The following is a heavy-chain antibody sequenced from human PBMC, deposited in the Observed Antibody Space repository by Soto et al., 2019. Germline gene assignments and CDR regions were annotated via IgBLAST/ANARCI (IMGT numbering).Heavy chain of an antibody. CDR1: GGSISSGDYY. CDR3: ARVVGPDFWSGPYYYYYYGMDV. D-gene: IGHD3-3*01. J-gene: IGHJ6*02. Sequence: PSETLSLTCTVSGGSISSGDYYWSWIRQPPGKGLEWIGYIYYSGSTYYNPSLKSRVTISVDTSKNQFSLKLSSVTAADTAVYYCARVVGPDFWSGPYYYYYYGMDVWGQGTTVTVSS. CDR2: IYYSGST. V-gene: IGHV4-30-4*01.